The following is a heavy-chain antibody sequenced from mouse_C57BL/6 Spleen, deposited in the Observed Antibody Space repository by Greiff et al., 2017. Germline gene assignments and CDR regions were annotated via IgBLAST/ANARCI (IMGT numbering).Heavy chain of an antibody. Sequence: EVMLVESGEGLVKPGGSLKLSCAASGFTFSSYAMSWVRQTPEKRLEWVAYISSGGDYIYYADTVKGRFTISRDNARNTLYLQMSSLKSEDTAMYYCTSVYYGYAHYYAMDYWGQGTSVTVSS. J-gene: IGHJ4*01. CDR3: TSVYYGYAHYYAMDY. D-gene: IGHD2-2*01. V-gene: IGHV5-9-1*02. CDR2: ISSGGDYI. CDR1: GFTFSSYA.